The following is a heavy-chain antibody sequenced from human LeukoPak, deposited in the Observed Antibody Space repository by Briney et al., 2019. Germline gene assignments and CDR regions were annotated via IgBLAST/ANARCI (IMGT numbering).Heavy chain of an antibody. CDR2: MDPNSGNT. J-gene: IGHJ4*02. V-gene: IGHV1-8*01. D-gene: IGHD6-19*01. Sequence: ASVKVSCKASGYTFTSHDINWIRQATGQGLAWMGWMDPNSGNTGYAQKFQGRVTMTRNTSTNTAYMELSSLRSEDTAVYFCARALSGCVLCFDYWGQGTLVTVSS. CDR3: ARALSGCVLCFDY. CDR1: GYTFTSHD.